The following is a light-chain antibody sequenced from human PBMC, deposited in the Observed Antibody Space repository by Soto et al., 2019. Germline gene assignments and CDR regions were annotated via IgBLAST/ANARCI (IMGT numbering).Light chain of an antibody. Sequence: EVVMTQSPATLSVSPGERVTLSCRASQSINAHLAWYQQKPGQAPRLLIHGASTRATGIPARFSGSGFGTEFILTISSLQSGDFAVYYCQQYNTWLWTFGQGTKVEIQ. J-gene: IGKJ1*01. V-gene: IGKV3-15*01. CDR1: QSINAH. CDR3: QQYNTWLWT. CDR2: GAS.